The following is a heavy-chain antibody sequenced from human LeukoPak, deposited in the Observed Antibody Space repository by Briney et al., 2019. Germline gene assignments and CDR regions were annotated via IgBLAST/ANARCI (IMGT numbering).Heavy chain of an antibody. V-gene: IGHV5-51*01. Sequence: GASLQISRQGSGFHFTASWIAWVRQMPGKGFEWMRISHPINPDTKYSSSFQGQVTISADKSNSTAYLQWNSLKASDTAMYYCARHQYYYYSSCNYGWFDSWGQGTLVTVSS. J-gene: IGHJ5*01. CDR1: GFHFTASW. CDR3: ARHQYYYYSSCNYGWFDS. D-gene: IGHD3-22*01. CDR2: SHPINPDT.